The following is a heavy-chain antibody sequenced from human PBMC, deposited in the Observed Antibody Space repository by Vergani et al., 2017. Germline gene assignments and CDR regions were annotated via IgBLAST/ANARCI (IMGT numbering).Heavy chain of an antibody. CDR1: GGSISSGSYY. CDR2: ISTSGST. CDR3: ARAAAAALDY. J-gene: IGHJ4*02. V-gene: IGHV4-61*02. Sequence: QVQLQDSGPGLVKPSQTLSLTCTVSGGSISSGSYYWSWIRQPAGKGLEWIGRISTSGSTNYNPSLKSRVTISLDTSKNQFSLKLNSLTAADTAVYYCARAAAAALDYWVQGTLVTVSS. D-gene: IGHD6-13*01.